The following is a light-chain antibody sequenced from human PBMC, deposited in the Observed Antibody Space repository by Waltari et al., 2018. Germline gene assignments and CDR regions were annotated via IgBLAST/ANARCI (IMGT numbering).Light chain of an antibody. CDR3: MQGKPYPIT. V-gene: IGKV2-30*01. CDR2: NVS. CDR1: NNY. Sequence: NNYLAWFQQRPGKSPRRLIYNVSSRESGVPDRFSASGSGTDFTLKISRVEAEDVGAYYCMQGKPYPITFGGGTKVEIK. J-gene: IGKJ4*01.